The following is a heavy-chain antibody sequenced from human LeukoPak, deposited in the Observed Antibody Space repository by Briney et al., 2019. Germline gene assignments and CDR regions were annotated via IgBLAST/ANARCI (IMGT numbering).Heavy chain of an antibody. Sequence: SGTLSLTCAVSGGSISSSNWWSWVRQPPGKGLEWIGEIYHSGSTNYNPSLKSRVTISVDTSKNQFSLKLSSVTAADTAVYYCARGAPRKGFHYWGRGTLVTVSS. CDR2: IYHSGST. V-gene: IGHV4-4*02. J-gene: IGHJ4*02. CDR1: GGSISSSNW. CDR3: ARGAPRKGFHY.